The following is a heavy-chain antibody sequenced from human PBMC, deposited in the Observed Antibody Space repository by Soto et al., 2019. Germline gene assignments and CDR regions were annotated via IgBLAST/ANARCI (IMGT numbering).Heavy chain of an antibody. CDR2: IYYSGSI. CDR3: AACCRGWYHWFDP. Sequence: QVQLQESGPGLVKPSETLSLTCTVSGGSVSSGSDYWSWIRQPPGKGLEWIGYIYYSGSINYNPSPQRRVTIRVVTSKNQFSLKLSSVPAEHTAGYYCAACCRGWYHWFDPRGRGTLVTVSS. J-gene: IGHJ5*02. CDR1: GGSVSSGSDY. V-gene: IGHV4-61*01. D-gene: IGHD6-19*01.